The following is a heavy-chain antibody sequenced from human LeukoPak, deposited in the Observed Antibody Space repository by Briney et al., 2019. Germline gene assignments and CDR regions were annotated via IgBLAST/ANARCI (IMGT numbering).Heavy chain of an antibody. CDR2: IYYSGST. Sequence: SETLSLTCTVSGGSISSYYWSWIRQPPGKGLEWIGYIYYSGSTNYNPSLKSRVTISVDTSKNQFSLKLSSVTAADTAVYYCARGRLDFPAGIAVAGHIAIYMDVWGKGTTVTVSS. V-gene: IGHV4-59*12. CDR3: ARGRLDFPAGIAVAGHIAIYMDV. CDR1: GGSISSYY. D-gene: IGHD6-19*01. J-gene: IGHJ6*03.